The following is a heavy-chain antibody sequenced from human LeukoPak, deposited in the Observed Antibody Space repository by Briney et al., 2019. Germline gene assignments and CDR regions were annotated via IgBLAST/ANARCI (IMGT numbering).Heavy chain of an antibody. V-gene: IGHV1-46*01. J-gene: IGHJ4*02. Sequence: GASVKVSCKASGYTFTGYFVHWVRQAPGQGLERMGMVSPGDGATGYAQRFQGTVTMTRDTSTRTVYMEVSSLTSEDTAVYYCAREAPTTCYFDYWGQGALVTVSS. CDR3: AREAPTTCYFDY. CDR2: VSPGDGAT. CDR1: GYTFTGYF. D-gene: IGHD1-1*01.